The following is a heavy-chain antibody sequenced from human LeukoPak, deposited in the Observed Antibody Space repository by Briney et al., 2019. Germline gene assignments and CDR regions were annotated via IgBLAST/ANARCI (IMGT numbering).Heavy chain of an antibody. CDR2: IYYSGST. CDR1: GGSVSSGSYY. Sequence: SKTLSLTCTVSGGSVSSGSYYWSWIRQPPGKGLEWIGYIYYSGSTNYNPSLKSRVTISVDTSKNQFSLKLSSVTAADTAVYYCARGIHVGYCSSTSCHPHYSFDYWGQGTLVTVSS. CDR3: ARGIHVGYCSSTSCHPHYSFDY. D-gene: IGHD2-2*01. V-gene: IGHV4-61*01. J-gene: IGHJ4*02.